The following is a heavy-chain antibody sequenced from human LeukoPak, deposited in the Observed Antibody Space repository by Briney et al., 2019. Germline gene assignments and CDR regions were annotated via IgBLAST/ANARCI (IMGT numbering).Heavy chain of an antibody. D-gene: IGHD6-13*01. CDR2: IIPIFGTA. Sequence: SVKVSCKASGGTFSSYAISWVRQAPGQGLEWMGGIIPIFGTANYAQKFQGRVTITADESTSTAYMELSSLRSEDTAVYYCARGTYSSSWYSQSLFDPWGQGTLVTVSS. CDR3: ARGTYSSSWYSQSLFDP. V-gene: IGHV1-69*13. J-gene: IGHJ5*02. CDR1: GGTFSSYA.